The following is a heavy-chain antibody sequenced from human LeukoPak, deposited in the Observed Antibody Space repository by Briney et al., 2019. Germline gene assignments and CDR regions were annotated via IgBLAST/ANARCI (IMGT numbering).Heavy chain of an antibody. CDR2: IYNIGRS. V-gene: IGHV4-59*11. CDR1: GGSISTHY. J-gene: IGHJ4*02. D-gene: IGHD3-3*02. CDR3: ARSSDIYYFDQ. Sequence: SETLSLTCTVSGGSISTHYWNWLRHAPGKGPEWLGYIYNIGRSNYSPSLRNRITMSLDTSTNQFSLKVSSLTAADTAVYYCARSSDIYYFDQWGQGTLVTVSS.